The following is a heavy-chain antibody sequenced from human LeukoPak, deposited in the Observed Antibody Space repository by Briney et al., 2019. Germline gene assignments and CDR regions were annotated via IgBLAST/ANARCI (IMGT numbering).Heavy chain of an antibody. J-gene: IGHJ4*02. CDR3: AKGDNDILTGYYNSFDY. CDR1: EFTFASYA. D-gene: IGHD3-9*01. V-gene: IGHV3-23*01. CDR2: ISGSGIST. Sequence: GGSLRLSCAASEFTFASYAMTWVRQASGKGLEWVSTISGSGISTYYADSVKGRFTISRDNSKNTLYLQMNSLRAEDTALYYCAKGDNDILTGYYNSFDYWGQGTLVTVSS.